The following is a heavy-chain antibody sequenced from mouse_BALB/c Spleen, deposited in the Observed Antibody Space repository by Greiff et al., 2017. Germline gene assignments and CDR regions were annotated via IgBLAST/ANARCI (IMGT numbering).Heavy chain of an antibody. V-gene: IGHV1-7*01. J-gene: IGHJ1*01. CDR2: INPSTGYT. CDR3: TRCYDYDWYFDV. CDR1: GYTFTSYW. Sequence: QVQLQQSGAELAKPGASVKMSCKASGYTFTSYWMHWVKQRPGQGLEWIGYINPSTGYTEYNQKFKDKATLTADKSSSTAYMQLSSLTSEDSAVYYCTRCYDYDWYFDVWGAGTTVTVSS. D-gene: IGHD2-4*01.